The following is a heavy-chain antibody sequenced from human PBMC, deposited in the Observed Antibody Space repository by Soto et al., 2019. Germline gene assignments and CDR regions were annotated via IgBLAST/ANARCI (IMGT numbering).Heavy chain of an antibody. CDR1: GYTITSCG. Sequence: GASAELCCKESGYTITSCGRRWVRQDKKQGLEWMGWISAYNGNTNYAQKLQGRVTMTTDTSTSTAYMELRSLRSDDTAVYYCASFSDPYYYGSGKTAVSRYNWFDPWGQGTLVTVSS. J-gene: IGHJ5*02. CDR3: ASFSDPYYYGSGKTAVSRYNWFDP. D-gene: IGHD3-10*01. CDR2: ISAYNGNT. V-gene: IGHV1-18*01.